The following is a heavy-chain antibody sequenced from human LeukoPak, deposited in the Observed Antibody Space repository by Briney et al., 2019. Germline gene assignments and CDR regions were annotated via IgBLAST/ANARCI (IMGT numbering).Heavy chain of an antibody. V-gene: IGHV3-23*01. CDR3: AKDARYSSSPGEIDY. D-gene: IGHD6-6*01. Sequence: PGGSLRLSCAASGFTFSSYAMSWVRQAPGKGLEWVSAISGSGGSTYYADSVKGRFTISRDNSKNTLYLQMNSLRAGGTAVYYCAKDARYSSSPGEIDYWGQGTLVTVSS. CDR1: GFTFSSYA. J-gene: IGHJ4*02. CDR2: ISGSGGST.